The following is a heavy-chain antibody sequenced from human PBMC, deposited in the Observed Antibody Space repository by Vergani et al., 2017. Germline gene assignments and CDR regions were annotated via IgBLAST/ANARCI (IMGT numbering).Heavy chain of an antibody. J-gene: IGHJ5*02. Sequence: EVQLVESGGDLVQPGRSLRLSCTASGFTFRNYAMTWVRQAPGKGLEWVSIISDNGGTTYYADSVKGRFTISRDNSKNTLYLQMNSLRAEDTAVYYCARERLPAAMANWFDPWGQGTLVTVSS. D-gene: IGHD2-2*01. V-gene: IGHV3-23*04. CDR1: GFTFRNYA. CDR3: ARERLPAAMANWFDP. CDR2: ISDNGGTT.